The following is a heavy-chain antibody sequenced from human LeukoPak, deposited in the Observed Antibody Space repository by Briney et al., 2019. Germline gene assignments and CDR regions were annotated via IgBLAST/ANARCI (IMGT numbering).Heavy chain of an antibody. CDR3: ARRPPARGWFDP. CDR1: GGSISSSSYY. V-gene: IGHV4-39*07. Sequence: SETLSLTCTVSGGSISSSSYYWGWIRQPPGKGLEWIGSIYYSGSTYYNPSLKSRVTISVDTSKNQFSLKLSSVTAADTAVYYCARRPPARGWFDPWGQGTLVTVSS. D-gene: IGHD3-10*01. CDR2: IYYSGST. J-gene: IGHJ5*02.